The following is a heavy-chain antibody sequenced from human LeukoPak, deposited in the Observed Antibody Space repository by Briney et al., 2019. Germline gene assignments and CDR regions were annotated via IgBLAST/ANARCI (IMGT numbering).Heavy chain of an antibody. J-gene: IGHJ6*03. CDR2: IYYSGST. Sequence: SETLSLTCTVSGGSISSYYWSWIRQPPGKGLEWIGYIYYSGSTNYNPSLKSRVTISVDTSKNQFSLKLSSVTAADTAVYYCARVGYYDSSGYYSPYYYYMDVWGKGTTVTVSS. D-gene: IGHD3-22*01. CDR1: GGSISSYY. CDR3: ARVGYYDSSGYYSPYYYYMDV. V-gene: IGHV4-59*01.